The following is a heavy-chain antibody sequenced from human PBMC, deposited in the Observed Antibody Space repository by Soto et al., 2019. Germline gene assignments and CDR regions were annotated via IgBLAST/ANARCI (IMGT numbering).Heavy chain of an antibody. V-gene: IGHV3-23*01. J-gene: IGHJ4*02. D-gene: IGHD1-26*01. CDR2: ISGSGGST. CDR1: GFTFSSYA. CDR3: AKDYKGLIVGATRPIKDDFDY. Sequence: EVQLLESGGGLVQPGGSLRLSCAASGFTFSSYAMSWVRQAPGKGLEWVSAISGSGGSTYYADSVKGRFTISRDNSKNTLYLQMNSLRAEDTAVYYCAKDYKGLIVGATRPIKDDFDYWGQGTLVTVSS.